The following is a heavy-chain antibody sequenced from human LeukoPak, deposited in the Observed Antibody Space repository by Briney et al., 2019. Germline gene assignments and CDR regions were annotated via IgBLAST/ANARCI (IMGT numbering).Heavy chain of an antibody. J-gene: IGHJ3*02. V-gene: IGHV3-23*01. D-gene: IGHD2-8*01. CDR3: AKDRAILGYCINGVCHDAFDI. CDR1: GFTFSSYA. Sequence: GGSLRLSCAASGFTFSSYAMSWVRQAPGKGLEWVSAISGSGGSTYYADSVKGRFTISRDNSKNTLYLQMNSLRAEDTAVYYCAKDRAILGYCINGVCHDAFDIWGQGTMVTVSS. CDR2: ISGSGGST.